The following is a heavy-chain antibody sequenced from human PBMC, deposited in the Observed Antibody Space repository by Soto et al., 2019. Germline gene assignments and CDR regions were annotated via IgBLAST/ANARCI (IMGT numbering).Heavy chain of an antibody. CDR1: GYTFTSYA. J-gene: IGHJ4*02. D-gene: IGHD2-21*02. CDR3: ARSCVVVTDFDY. CDR2: INAGNGNT. Sequence: QVQLVQSGAEEKKPGASVKVSCRASGYTFTSYAIHWVRQAPGQRLEWMGWINAGNGNTKYSQKFQVRVTITRDTSANTAYMELSSLRSEDTAVYYCARSCVVVTDFDYWGQGTLVTVSS. V-gene: IGHV1-3*05.